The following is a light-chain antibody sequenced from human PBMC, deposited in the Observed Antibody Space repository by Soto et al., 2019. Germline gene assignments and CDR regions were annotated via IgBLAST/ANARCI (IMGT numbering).Light chain of an antibody. Sequence: EVVLTQSPGTLSLSPGERATLSCRASQSVRNNYLAWYQQKPGQSPKLLIFGSSDRATGIPDRFSGSGSGTDVTLTISRLEPEYVAVYYCQHYGSSPPYTFGQGTKLEIK. V-gene: IGKV3-20*01. CDR2: GSS. CDR1: QSVRNNY. J-gene: IGKJ2*01. CDR3: QHYGSSPPYT.